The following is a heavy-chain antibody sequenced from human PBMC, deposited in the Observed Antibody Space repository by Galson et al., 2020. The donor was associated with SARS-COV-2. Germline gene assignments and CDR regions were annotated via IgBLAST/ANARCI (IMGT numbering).Heavy chain of an antibody. V-gene: IGHV3-74*01. CDR2: IHSDGSRT. Sequence: AGSLRLSCAASGFTFSSYWMHWVRQGPRTGLVWVSRIHSDGSRTSYADSVKGRFTISRDNAKNTLYLQMNSLRAEDTAVYYCARDTAVVGVTFDYWGQGTLVTVSS. J-gene: IGHJ4*02. D-gene: IGHD6-19*01. CDR3: ARDTAVVGVTFDY. CDR1: GFTFSSYW.